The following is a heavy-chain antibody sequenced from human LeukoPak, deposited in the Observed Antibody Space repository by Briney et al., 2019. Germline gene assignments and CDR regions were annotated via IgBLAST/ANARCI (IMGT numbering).Heavy chain of an antibody. CDR1: GGSISTYY. CDR2: IYNSGST. D-gene: IGHD5-24*01. Sequence: PSETLSLTCTVSGGSISTYYWSWIRRPPGKGLEWSGYIYNSGSTNYNPSLKSRVTISVDTSKNQFSLKLTSVTAADAAVYYCARPSRDGYRYTFDYWGQGTLVTVSS. J-gene: IGHJ4*02. CDR3: ARPSRDGYRYTFDY. V-gene: IGHV4-59*01.